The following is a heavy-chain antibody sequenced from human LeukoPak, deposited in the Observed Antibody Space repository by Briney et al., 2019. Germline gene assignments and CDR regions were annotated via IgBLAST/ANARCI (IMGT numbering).Heavy chain of an antibody. CDR2: IYYSGST. V-gene: IGHV4-59*01. CDR1: GGSISSYY. D-gene: IGHD6-6*01. J-gene: IGHJ6*02. CDR3: ARVRSSSYYHSMDV. Sequence: SETLSLTRTVSGGSISSYYWSWIRQPPGKGLEWIGYIYYSGSTNYNPSLKSRVTISVDTSKNQFSLKLSSVTAADTAVYYCARVRSSSYYHSMDVWGQGTTVTVSS.